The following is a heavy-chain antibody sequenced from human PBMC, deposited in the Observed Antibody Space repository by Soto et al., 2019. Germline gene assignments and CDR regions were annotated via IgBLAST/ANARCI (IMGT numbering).Heavy chain of an antibody. CDR3: ARSSAMVTVYYYGMDV. J-gene: IGHJ6*02. D-gene: IGHD5-18*01. CDR2: IIPIFGTA. Sequence: QVQLVQSGAEVKKPGSSVKVSCKASGGTFSSYAISWVRQAPGQGLEWMGGIIPIFGTANYAQKFQGRVTITAAESTSTAYMGLSSLRSEDPAVYYCARSSAMVTVYYYGMDVWGQGTTVTVSS. CDR1: GGTFSSYA. V-gene: IGHV1-69*12.